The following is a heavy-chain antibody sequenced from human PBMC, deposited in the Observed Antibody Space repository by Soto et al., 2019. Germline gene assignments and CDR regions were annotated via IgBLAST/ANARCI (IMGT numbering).Heavy chain of an antibody. CDR1: GGSISSSSYY. CDR3: ARQHSSSWYPGDWFDP. D-gene: IGHD6-13*01. CDR2: IYYSGST. J-gene: IGHJ5*02. Sequence: SETLSLTCTVSGGSISSSSYYWGWIRQPPGKGLEWIGSIYYSGSTYYNPSLKSRVTISVDTSKNQFSLKLSSVTAADTAVYYCARQHSSSWYPGDWFDPWGQGTLVTVSS. V-gene: IGHV4-39*01.